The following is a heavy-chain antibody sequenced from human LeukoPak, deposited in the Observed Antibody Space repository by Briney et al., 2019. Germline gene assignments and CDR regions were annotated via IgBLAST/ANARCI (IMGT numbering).Heavy chain of an antibody. CDR1: GFTFGDYA. CDR2: INHSGST. CDR3: ARGYGSGSFNWFDP. V-gene: IGHV4-34*01. J-gene: IGHJ5*02. D-gene: IGHD3-10*01. Sequence: PGGSLRLSCTASGFTFGDYAMSWIRQPPGKGLEWIGEINHSGSTNYNPSLKSRVTISVDTSKDQFSLKLSSVTAADTAVYYCARGYGSGSFNWFDPWGQGTLVTVSS.